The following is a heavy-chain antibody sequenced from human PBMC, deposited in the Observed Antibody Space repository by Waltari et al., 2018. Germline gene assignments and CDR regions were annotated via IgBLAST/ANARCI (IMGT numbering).Heavy chain of an antibody. CDR2: IYHSGST. CDR3: ARDGGEYNWNFFPDLRH. J-gene: IGHJ4*02. CDR1: GYSISSGYY. Sequence: QVQLQESGPGLVKPSETLSLTCAVSGYSISSGYYWGWIRQPPGKGLEWIGSIYHSGSTYYNPSLKSRVTISVDTSKNQFSLKLSSVTAADTAVYYCARDGGEYNWNFFPDLRHWGQGTLVTVSS. V-gene: IGHV4-38-2*02. D-gene: IGHD1-7*01.